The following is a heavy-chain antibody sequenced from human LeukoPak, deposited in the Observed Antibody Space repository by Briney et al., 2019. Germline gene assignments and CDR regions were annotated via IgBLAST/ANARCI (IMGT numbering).Heavy chain of an antibody. CDR1: GYSISSGYY. Sequence: PSETLSLTCTVSGYSISSGYYWGWIRQPPGKGLEWIGSIYHSGSTYYNPSLKSRVTISVDTSKNQFSLKLSSVTAADTAVYYCATPWYYGSGSYYTPFDYWGQGTLVTVSS. J-gene: IGHJ4*02. CDR2: IYHSGST. D-gene: IGHD3-10*01. V-gene: IGHV4-38-2*02. CDR3: ATPWYYGSGSYYTPFDY.